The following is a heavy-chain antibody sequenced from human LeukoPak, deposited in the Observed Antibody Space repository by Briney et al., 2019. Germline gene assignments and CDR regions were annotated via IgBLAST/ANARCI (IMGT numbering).Heavy chain of an antibody. CDR2: LNGRGDSP. CDR1: GFTFSNYA. D-gene: IGHD5-12*01. Sequence: GGSLRLSCAASGFTFSNYAMSWVRQAPGKGLEWVSSLNGRGDSPYYADSVKGRFTISRDNSKNTLYLQMNSLRAEDTAVYYCVKEGSGYSGYDYFDYWGQGTLVTVSS. V-gene: IGHV3-23*01. J-gene: IGHJ4*02. CDR3: VKEGSGYSGYDYFDY.